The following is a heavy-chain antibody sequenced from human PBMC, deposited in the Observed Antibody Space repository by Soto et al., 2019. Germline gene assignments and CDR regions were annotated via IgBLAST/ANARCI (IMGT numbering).Heavy chain of an antibody. J-gene: IGHJ4*02. CDR3: AKRQRGPFGPFDS. V-gene: IGHV3-23*01. D-gene: IGHD2-15*01. CDR2: ISGSGGGT. CDR1: GFTLSSYP. Sequence: GGSLRLSCAASGFTLSSYPMGWVRQAPGKGLEWVSAISGSGGGTYYTESVEGRFTITRDNTKNTLYLQMSSMRAEDTAVYYCAKRQRGPFGPFDSWGQGTLVTVSS.